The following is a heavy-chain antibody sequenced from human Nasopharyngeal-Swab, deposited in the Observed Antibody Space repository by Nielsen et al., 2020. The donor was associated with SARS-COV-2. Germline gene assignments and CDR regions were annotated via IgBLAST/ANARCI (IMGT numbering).Heavy chain of an antibody. CDR2: ISSSSGTI. D-gene: IGHD2-2*01. V-gene: IGHV3-48*01. CDR3: ARGGADCSSTSCYVSYYYYYMDV. J-gene: IGHJ6*03. Sequence: GGSLRLSCAASGFTFSSYSMTWVRQAPGKGLEWVSYISSSSGTIYYADSVKGRFTISRDNAKNSLYLQMNSLRAEDTAVYYCARGGADCSSTSCYVSYYYYYMDVWGKGTTVTVSS. CDR1: GFTFSSYS.